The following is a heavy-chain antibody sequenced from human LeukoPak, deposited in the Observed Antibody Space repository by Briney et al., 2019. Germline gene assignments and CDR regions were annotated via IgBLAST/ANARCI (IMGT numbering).Heavy chain of an antibody. D-gene: IGHD7-27*01. V-gene: IGHV3-23*01. Sequence: PGGSLRLSCAASGFTFSSYTMSWVRQAPGKGLEWVSTITTSDGNTYYADSVKGQLTVSRDNSKNTLFPQMNSLRAEDTAVYYCAKDGGLWVSAHWGDSWGRGTLVTVSS. J-gene: IGHJ4*02. CDR1: GFTFSSYT. CDR2: ITTSDGNT. CDR3: AKDGGLWVSAHWGDS.